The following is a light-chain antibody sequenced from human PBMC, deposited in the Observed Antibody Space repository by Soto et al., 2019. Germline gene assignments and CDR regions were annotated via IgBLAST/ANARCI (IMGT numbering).Light chain of an antibody. J-gene: IGLJ3*02. CDR3: SSYTITSAYWV. CDR1: SSDIGDYKY. CDR2: DVS. V-gene: IGLV2-14*03. Sequence: QCALTQPASVYGSPGQSITISCTGTSSDIGDYKYVSWYQQHPGNPPKLIIYDVSDRPSGVSNRFSGSKSGNTASLTISGLQAEDEANYYCSSYTITSAYWVFGGGTKLTV.